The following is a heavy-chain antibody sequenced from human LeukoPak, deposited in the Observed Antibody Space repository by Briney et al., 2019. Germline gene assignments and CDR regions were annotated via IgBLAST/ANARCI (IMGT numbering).Heavy chain of an antibody. V-gene: IGHV3-66*01. J-gene: IGHJ3*02. D-gene: IGHD5-24*01. CDR3: ARGSGDGYSHAFDI. CDR1: GFTVSSNY. Sequence: GGSLRLSCAASGFTVSSNYMSWVRQAPGKGLEWVSFIYSGGSTYYADSVKGRFTISRDNSKNTLYLQMNSLRAVDTAVYYCARGSGDGYSHAFDIWGQGTMVTVSS. CDR2: IYSGGST.